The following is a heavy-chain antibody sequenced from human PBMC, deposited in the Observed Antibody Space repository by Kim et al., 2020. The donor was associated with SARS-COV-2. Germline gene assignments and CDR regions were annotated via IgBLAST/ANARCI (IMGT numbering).Heavy chain of an antibody. J-gene: IGHJ4*02. CDR3: ARHGYSSGWYSDY. V-gene: IGHV4-39*01. Sequence: YTPSLKSRVTISVDTSKNQFSRKLSSVNAADTAVYYCARHGYSSGWYSDYWGQGTLVTVSS. D-gene: IGHD6-19*01.